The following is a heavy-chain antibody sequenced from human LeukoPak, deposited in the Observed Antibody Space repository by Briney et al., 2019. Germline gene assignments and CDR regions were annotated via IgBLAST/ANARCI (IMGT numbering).Heavy chain of an antibody. V-gene: IGHV4-34*01. CDR2: INHSGST. Sequence: SETLSLTCAVYGLSFSGYYWSWIRQPPGKGLEWIGEINHSGSTNYNPSLKSRVTISVDTSKNQFSLKLSSVTAADTAVYYCARAPFNPWGQGTLVTVSS. CDR1: GLSFSGYY. J-gene: IGHJ5*02. CDR3: ARAPFNP.